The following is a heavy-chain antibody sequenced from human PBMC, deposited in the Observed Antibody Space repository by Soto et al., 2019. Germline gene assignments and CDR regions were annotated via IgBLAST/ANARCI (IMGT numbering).Heavy chain of an antibody. CDR1: GGSFSGYY. J-gene: IGHJ5*02. CDR2: INHSGST. Sequence: SETLSLTCAVYGGSFSGYYWSWIRQPPGKGLEWIGEINHSGSTNYNPSLKSRVTISVDTSKNQFSLKLSSVTAADTAVYYCARDFWFDPWGQGTLVTVSS. CDR3: ARDFWFDP. V-gene: IGHV4-34*01.